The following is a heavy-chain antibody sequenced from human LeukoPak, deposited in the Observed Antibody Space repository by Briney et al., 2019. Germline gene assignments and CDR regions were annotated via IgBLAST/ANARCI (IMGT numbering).Heavy chain of an antibody. V-gene: IGHV1-2*02. Sequence: PWASVKVSCKASGYTFTGYYMHWVRQAPAQGLEWMGWINPNSGGTNYAQKFQGRVTMTRDTSISTAYMELSRLRSDDTALYYCARGSGRFSDNWFDPWGQGTLVTVSS. CDR1: GYTFTGYY. J-gene: IGHJ5*02. CDR3: ARGSGRFSDNWFDP. CDR2: INPNSGGT. D-gene: IGHD2-15*01.